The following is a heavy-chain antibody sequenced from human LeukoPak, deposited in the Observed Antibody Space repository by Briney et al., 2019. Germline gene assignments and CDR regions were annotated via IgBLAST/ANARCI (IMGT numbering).Heavy chain of an antibody. CDR1: GDSISSGNYY. Sequence: SETLSLTCTVSGDSISSGNYYWSWIRQPAGKGLEWIGRIYKSGSTNHNPSLKSRVTMSVDTSKNQFSLKLNSVTAADTAVYYCARGFRGDYNSDFFDYWGQGTLVTVSS. D-gene: IGHD5-24*01. J-gene: IGHJ4*02. CDR2: IYKSGST. CDR3: ARGFRGDYNSDFFDY. V-gene: IGHV4-61*02.